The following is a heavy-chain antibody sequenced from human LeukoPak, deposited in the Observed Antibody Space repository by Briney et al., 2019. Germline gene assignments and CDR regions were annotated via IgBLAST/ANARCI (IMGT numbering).Heavy chain of an antibody. Sequence: SETLSLTCTVSGGSVSSGSYYWSWIRQPPGKGLEWIGYIYYSGSTNYNPSLKSRVTISRDTSKNQFSLKLNSVTATDTAVYYCARVKALDTAMITGVFDYWGQGTLVTVSS. V-gene: IGHV4-61*01. CDR3: ARVKALDTAMITGVFDY. CDR2: IYYSGST. J-gene: IGHJ4*02. D-gene: IGHD5-18*01. CDR1: GGSVSSGSYY.